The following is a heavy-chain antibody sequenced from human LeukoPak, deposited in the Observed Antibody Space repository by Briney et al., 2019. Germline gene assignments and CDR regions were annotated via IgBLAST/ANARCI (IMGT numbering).Heavy chain of an antibody. CDR1: GYTFTGYY. V-gene: IGHV1-2*02. Sequence: ASVKVSCKASGYTFTGYYMHWVRQVPGQGLEWMGWINPNSGGTNYAQKFQGRVTMTRDTSISTAYMELSRLRSDDTAVYYCARVPPAGYCSSTSCYGPFDYWGQGTLVTVSS. CDR2: INPNSGGT. J-gene: IGHJ4*02. CDR3: ARVPPAGYCSSTSCYGPFDY. D-gene: IGHD2-2*01.